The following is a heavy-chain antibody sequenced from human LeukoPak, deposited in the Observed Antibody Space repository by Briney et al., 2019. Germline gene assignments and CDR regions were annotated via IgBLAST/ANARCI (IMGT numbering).Heavy chain of an antibody. J-gene: IGHJ4*02. CDR1: GFTFSSYG. CDR3: ARGPAPYSSTPADY. CDR2: IWYDGSNK. Sequence: AGRSLRLSCAASGFTFSSYGMHRVRQAPGKGLEWVAVIWYDGSNKYYADSVKGRFTISRDNSKNTLYLQMNSLRAEDTAVYYCARGPAPYSSTPADYWGQGTLVTVSS. D-gene: IGHD6-13*01. V-gene: IGHV3-33*01.